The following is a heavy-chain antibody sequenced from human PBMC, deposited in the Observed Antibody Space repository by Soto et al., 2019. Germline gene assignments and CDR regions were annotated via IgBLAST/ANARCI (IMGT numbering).Heavy chain of an antibody. V-gene: IGHV3-73*02. CDR3: GRSTVTGGPDY. CDR1: GFTFSGSA. D-gene: IGHD4-17*01. Sequence: EVQLVESGGGLVQPGGSLKLSCAASGFTFSGSAMHWVRQASGKGLEWVGRIRSKANSYATAYAASVKGRFTISRDDSKNTAYLQMNSLKTEDTAVDYCGRSTVTGGPDYWGQGTLVTVSS. J-gene: IGHJ4*02. CDR2: IRSKANSYAT.